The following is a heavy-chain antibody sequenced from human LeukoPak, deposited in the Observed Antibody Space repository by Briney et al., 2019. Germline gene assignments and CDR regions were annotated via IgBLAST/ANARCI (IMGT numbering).Heavy chain of an antibody. J-gene: IGHJ6*03. CDR3: ARGVGLANYYYYMDV. D-gene: IGHD2-15*01. Sequence: GGSLRLSCAASGFTFSSYGMHWVRQAPGKGLEWVAFIRYDGSNKYYADSVKGRFTISRDNAKNSLFLRMSSLRVEDMSVYYCARGVGLANYYYYMDVWGRGTTVTISS. CDR1: GFTFSSYG. CDR2: IRYDGSNK. V-gene: IGHV3-30*02.